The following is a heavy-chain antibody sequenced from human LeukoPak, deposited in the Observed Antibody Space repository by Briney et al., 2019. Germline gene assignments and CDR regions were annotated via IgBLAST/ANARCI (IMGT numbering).Heavy chain of an antibody. Sequence: ASVKVSCKASGYTFSSNAINWVRQAPGQGLEWMGRINPNSGGTNYAQKFQGRVTMTRDTSISTAYMELSRLRSDDTAVYYCARGGYDFVYYYYGMDVWGQGTTVTVSS. V-gene: IGHV1-2*06. D-gene: IGHD3-3*01. CDR2: INPNSGGT. J-gene: IGHJ6*02. CDR3: ARGGYDFVYYYYGMDV. CDR1: GYTFSSNA.